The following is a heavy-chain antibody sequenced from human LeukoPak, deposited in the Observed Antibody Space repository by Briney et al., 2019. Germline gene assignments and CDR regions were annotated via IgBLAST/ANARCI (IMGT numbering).Heavy chain of an antibody. CDR3: ARDWGYCSGGSCWEGFDP. Sequence: GGSLRLSCAASGLTFSSYAMSWVRQAPGKGLEWVSAISGSGGSTYYADSVKGRFTISRDNSKNTLYLQMNSLRAEDTAVYYCARDWGYCSGGSCWEGFDPWGQGTLVTVSS. V-gene: IGHV3-23*01. D-gene: IGHD2-15*01. CDR1: GLTFSSYA. J-gene: IGHJ5*02. CDR2: ISGSGGST.